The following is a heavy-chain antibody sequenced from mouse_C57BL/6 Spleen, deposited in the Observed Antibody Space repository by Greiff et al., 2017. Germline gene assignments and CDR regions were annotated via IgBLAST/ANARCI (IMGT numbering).Heavy chain of an antibody. CDR1: GFTFSSYA. Sequence: EVQLVGSGGGLVKPGGSLKLSCAASGFTFSSYAMSWVRQTPEKRLEWVATISDGGSYTYYPDNVKGRFTISRDNAKNNLYLQMSHLKSEDTAMYYCARDLERYFDVWGTGTTVTVSS. CDR2: ISDGGSYT. J-gene: IGHJ1*03. V-gene: IGHV5-4*01. CDR3: ARDLERYFDV.